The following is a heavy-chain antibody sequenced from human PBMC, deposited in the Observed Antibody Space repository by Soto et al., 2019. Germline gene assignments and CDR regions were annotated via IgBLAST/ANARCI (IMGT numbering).Heavy chain of an antibody. Sequence: QVQLQESGPGLVKPSETLSLTCTVSGGSISSYYWSWIRQPPGKGLEWIGYIYYSGSTNYNPSLKSRVTISVDTSMTQSSLKLSSVTAADTAVYYCARQSVGPYGSGSYFDYWGQGTLVTVSS. CDR2: IYYSGST. CDR1: GGSISSYY. V-gene: IGHV4-59*08. CDR3: ARQSVGPYGSGSYFDY. D-gene: IGHD3-10*01. J-gene: IGHJ4*02.